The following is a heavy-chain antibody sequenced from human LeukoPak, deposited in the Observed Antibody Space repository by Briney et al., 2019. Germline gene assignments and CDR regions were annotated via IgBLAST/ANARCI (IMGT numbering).Heavy chain of an antibody. CDR1: VFTFSGYA. J-gene: IGHJ5*01. D-gene: IGHD3-10*01. Sequence: GGSLRLSCAASVFTFSGYAMSWVREAPGKGLEWVSAINGGGGGAYYPDSVKGRFTISRHNSKNTLNLQMNSLTIDDTAVYFCARQISGSEQGFDSWGQGTLVAVSS. CDR2: INGGGGGA. V-gene: IGHV3-23*01. CDR3: ARQISGSEQGFDS.